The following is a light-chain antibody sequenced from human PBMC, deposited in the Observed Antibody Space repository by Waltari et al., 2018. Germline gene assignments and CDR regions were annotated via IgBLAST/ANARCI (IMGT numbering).Light chain of an antibody. J-gene: IGLJ3*02. Sequence: QSALTQPRSVSGSPGPSVTISCTGTSSDVGGYNYVSWFQQHPGKAPKLMIHDVSKRPSGLPVRFSGSKSGNTASLTISGLQADDETDYYCCSYAGRYTWVFGGGTKLTVL. CDR2: DVS. CDR3: CSYAGRYTWV. CDR1: SSDVGGYNY. V-gene: IGLV2-11*01.